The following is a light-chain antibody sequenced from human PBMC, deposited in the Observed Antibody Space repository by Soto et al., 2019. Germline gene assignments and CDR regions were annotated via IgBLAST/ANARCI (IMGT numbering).Light chain of an antibody. CDR1: QSVSSY. Sequence: EIVLTRFPATLSLSPGDGATLSCRASQSVSSYLAWYQQKRGQAPRLLIYDSSHRATGVPARFSGSGSGTDFSLIISSLEPEDFAVYYCQQRSVWPLTFGGGTKVEIK. J-gene: IGKJ4*01. CDR2: DSS. V-gene: IGKV3-11*01. CDR3: QQRSVWPLT.